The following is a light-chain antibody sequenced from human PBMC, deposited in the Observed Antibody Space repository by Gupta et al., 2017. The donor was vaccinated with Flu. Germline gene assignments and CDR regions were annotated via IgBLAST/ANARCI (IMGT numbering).Light chain of an antibody. CDR2: QVS. J-gene: IGKJ1*01. CDR1: QILVYSDGNTY. CDR3: MQGSRWPWA. Sequence: ISCKSMQILVYSDGNTYLHWFQQRPGQSPRRLIYQVSHRESGVPDRFSGSGSGTDFTLKISRVEAEDVGVYYCMQGSRWPWAFGQGTKVEIK. V-gene: IGKV2-30*01.